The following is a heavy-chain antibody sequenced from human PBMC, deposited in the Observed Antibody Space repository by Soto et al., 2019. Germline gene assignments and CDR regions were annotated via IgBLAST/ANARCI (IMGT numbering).Heavy chain of an antibody. J-gene: IGHJ6*02. V-gene: IGHV4-39*01. CDR1: GGSISSGPYX. CDR2: FYYSGST. CDR3: ARLGGYWSSTSCYGYYGMDV. Sequence: SETLSLTCTVPGGSISSGPYXWGWIRQPPGKGLEWIGTFYYSGSTYYNPSLESRVTISVDTSKNQFSLKVSSVTAADTAVYYCARLGGYWSSTSCYGYYGMDVWGQGTTVTVSS. D-gene: IGHD2-2*01.